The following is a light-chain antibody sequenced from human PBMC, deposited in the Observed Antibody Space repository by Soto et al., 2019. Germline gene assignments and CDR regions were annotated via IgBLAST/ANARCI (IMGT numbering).Light chain of an antibody. Sequence: DIQVTQSPSSLSASVGDRVTITCQTSQDIRNDLNWYQQKPGTAPKLLIYDTSNLQPGVPSRFSGSGSGTHFSPTITSLQPEDLATYYCQPYDFVFVTFGQGTRLEI. CDR1: QDIRND. CDR2: DTS. V-gene: IGKV1-33*01. CDR3: QPYDFVFVT. J-gene: IGKJ5*01.